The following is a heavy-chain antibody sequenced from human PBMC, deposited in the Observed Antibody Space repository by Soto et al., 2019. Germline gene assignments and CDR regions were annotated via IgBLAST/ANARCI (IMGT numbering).Heavy chain of an antibody. D-gene: IGHD4-17*01. CDR3: ARRYGDASGY. CDR1: GGSISSYY. CDR2: IYYIGST. J-gene: IGHJ4*02. Sequence: QVQLQESGPGLVKPSETLSLTCTVSGGSISSYYWSWIRQPPGKGLEWIGYIYYIGSTNYNPSLKSRVTISVDTSKNQFSLKLSSVTAADTAVYYCARRYGDASGYWGQGTLVTVSS. V-gene: IGHV4-59*12.